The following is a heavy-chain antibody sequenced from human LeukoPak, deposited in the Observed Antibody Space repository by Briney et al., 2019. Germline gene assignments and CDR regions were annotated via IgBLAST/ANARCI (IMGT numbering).Heavy chain of an antibody. J-gene: IGHJ4*02. Sequence: PSETLSLTCTVSGGSISSYYWSWIRQPPGKGLEWIGYIYYSGSTNYNPSLKSRVTISVDTSKNQFSLKLSSVTAADTAAYYCARASYSGSYFLGYWGQGTLVTVSS. V-gene: IGHV4-59*01. D-gene: IGHD1-26*01. CDR2: IYYSGST. CDR3: ARASYSGSYFLGY. CDR1: GGSISSYY.